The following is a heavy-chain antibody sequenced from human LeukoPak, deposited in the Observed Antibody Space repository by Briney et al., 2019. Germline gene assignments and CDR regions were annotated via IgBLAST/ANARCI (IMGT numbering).Heavy chain of an antibody. CDR2: IWYDGSNK. CDR3: VKDLGRYRNNCFDY. CDR1: GFTFSSYG. Sequence: QSGGSLRLSCAASGFTFSSYGMHWVRQAPGKGLEWVAVIWYDGSNKYYADSVKGRFTISRDDSKNTLYLQVNSLRAEDTAVYYCVKDLGRYRNNCFDYWGQGTLVTVSS. J-gene: IGHJ4*02. V-gene: IGHV3-33*06. D-gene: IGHD1-26*01.